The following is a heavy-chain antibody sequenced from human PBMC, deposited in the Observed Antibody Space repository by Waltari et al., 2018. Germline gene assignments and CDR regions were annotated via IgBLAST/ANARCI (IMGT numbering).Heavy chain of an antibody. CDR2: ISSSGSTI. CDR3: ARDRLLYYYYYYGMDV. CDR1: GFTFSSYE. J-gene: IGHJ6*02. V-gene: IGHV3-48*03. Sequence: EAQLVESGGGLVQPGGSLRLSCAASGFTFSSYEMNWVRQAPGKGLEWVSYISSSGSTIYYADSVKGRFTISRDNAKNSLYLQMNSLRAEDTAVYYCARDRLLYYYYYYGMDVWGQGTTVTVSS. D-gene: IGHD2-15*01.